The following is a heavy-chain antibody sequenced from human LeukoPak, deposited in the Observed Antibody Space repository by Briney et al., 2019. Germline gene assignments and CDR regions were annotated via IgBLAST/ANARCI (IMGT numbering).Heavy chain of an antibody. D-gene: IGHD3-3*01. CDR2: ISYEASAQ. Sequence: GGSLRLSCAASGFTFSNYGMHWVRQAPGKGLEWVAVISYEASAQYYTDTVEGRFTISRDNSKNTLYLQMNSLRVEDTAVYFCAKFRFLEETYGMDVWGQGTTVTVS. CDR1: GFTFSNYG. J-gene: IGHJ6*02. CDR3: AKFRFLEETYGMDV. V-gene: IGHV3-30*18.